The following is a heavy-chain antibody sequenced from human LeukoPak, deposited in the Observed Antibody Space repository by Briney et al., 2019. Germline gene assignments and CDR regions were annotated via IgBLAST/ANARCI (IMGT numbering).Heavy chain of an antibody. Sequence: ASVKVSCKAAGYAFTGSYIHWVRQAPGQGLEWMGWINPNNGFTAYAQNFQGRVPMTRDTSISTAYMDLSRLTSDDTAVYFCARDRGARLERFYAFDFWGQGTTVTVSS. CDR2: INPNNGFT. J-gene: IGHJ3*01. D-gene: IGHD1-1*01. V-gene: IGHV1-2*02. CDR3: ARDRGARLERFYAFDF. CDR1: GYAFTGSY.